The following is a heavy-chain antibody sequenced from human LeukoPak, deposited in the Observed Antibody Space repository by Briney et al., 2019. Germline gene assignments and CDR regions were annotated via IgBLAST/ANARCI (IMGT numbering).Heavy chain of an antibody. Sequence: ASVKVSCKASGYTFTSYGISWVRQAPGQGLEWMGWISAYNGNTNYAQKLQGRVTMTTDTSTSTAYMELRSLRSDDTAVYYCARVGYGDYVGYYYYYHGMDVWGQGTTVTVSS. CDR3: ARVGYGDYVGYYYYYHGMDV. D-gene: IGHD4-17*01. J-gene: IGHJ6*02. CDR1: GYTFTSYG. CDR2: ISAYNGNT. V-gene: IGHV1-18*01.